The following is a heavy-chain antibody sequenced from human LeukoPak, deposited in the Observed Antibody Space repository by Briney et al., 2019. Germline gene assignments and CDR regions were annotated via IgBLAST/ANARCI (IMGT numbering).Heavy chain of an antibody. V-gene: IGHV4-39*01. CDR2: IYYSGST. CDR1: GGSISSSSYY. J-gene: IGHJ4*02. Sequence: SETLSLTCTVSGGSISSSSYYWGWIRQPPGKGLEWIGSIYYSGSTYYNPSLKSRVTISVDTSKDQFSLKLSSVTAADTAVYYCARSLYSGSPFDYWGQGTLVTVSS. D-gene: IGHD1-26*01. CDR3: ARSLYSGSPFDY.